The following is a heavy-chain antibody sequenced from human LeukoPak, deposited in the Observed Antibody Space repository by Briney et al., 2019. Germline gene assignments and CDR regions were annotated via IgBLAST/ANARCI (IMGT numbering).Heavy chain of an antibody. CDR2: IIPIFGTA. D-gene: IGHD7-27*01. J-gene: IGHJ4*02. V-gene: IGHV1-69*06. CDR3: ARATGANYHFDY. CDR1: GGTFSSYA. Sequence: SVKVSCKASGGTFSSYAISWVRQAPGQGLERMGGIIPIFGTASYAQKFQGRVTITADKSTSTAYMELSSLRSEDTAVYYCARATGANYHFDYWGQGTLVTVSS.